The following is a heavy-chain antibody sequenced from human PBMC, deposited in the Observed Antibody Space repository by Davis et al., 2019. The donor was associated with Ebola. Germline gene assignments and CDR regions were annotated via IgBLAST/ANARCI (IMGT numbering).Heavy chain of an antibody. V-gene: IGHV4-34*01. CDR2: INHSGST. CDR1: GGSFSGYY. D-gene: IGHD1-26*01. CDR3: ARDLDSGSYRAGYGMDV. J-gene: IGHJ6*02. Sequence: MPSETLSLTCAVYGGSFSGYYWSWIRQPPGKGLEWIGEINHSGSTNYNPSLKSRVTISVDTSKNQFSLKLSSVTAADTAVYYCARDLDSGSYRAGYGMDVWGQGTTVTVSS.